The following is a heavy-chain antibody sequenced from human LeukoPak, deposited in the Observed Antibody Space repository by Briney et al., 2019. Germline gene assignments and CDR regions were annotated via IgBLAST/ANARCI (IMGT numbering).Heavy chain of an antibody. V-gene: IGHV4-4*02. CDR3: ANLANYYGSGFDY. CDR1: GGSISSSNW. Sequence: KPSGTLSLTCAVSGGSISSSNWWSWVRQPPGKGLEWIGEIYHSGSTNYNPSLKSRVTISVDKSKNQFPLKLSSVTAADTAVYYCANLANYYGSGFDYWGQGTLVTVSS. CDR2: IYHSGST. D-gene: IGHD3-10*01. J-gene: IGHJ4*02.